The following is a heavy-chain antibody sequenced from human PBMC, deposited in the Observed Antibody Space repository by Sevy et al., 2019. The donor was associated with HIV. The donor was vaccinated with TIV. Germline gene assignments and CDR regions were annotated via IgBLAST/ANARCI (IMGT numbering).Heavy chain of an antibody. CDR2: INPSGGST. V-gene: IGHV1-46*02. CDR3: ARDLTIFGVIPDY. J-gene: IGHJ4*02. D-gene: IGHD3-3*01. Sequence: ASVKVSCKASGYTFNNYYMHWVRQAPGQGLEWMGIINPSGGSTSYAQKFQGRVTMPRNTSTGKVYMELSSLRSEDTAVYYCARDLTIFGVIPDYWGQGTLVTVSS. CDR1: GYTFNNYY.